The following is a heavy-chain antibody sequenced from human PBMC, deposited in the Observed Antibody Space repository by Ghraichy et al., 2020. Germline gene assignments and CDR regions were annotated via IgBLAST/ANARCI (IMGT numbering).Heavy chain of an antibody. D-gene: IGHD4-17*01. CDR3: AREGDGEDDSGDDVPVGFDI. J-gene: IGHJ4*02. Sequence: SETLSLTCSVSGDSISSAYWSWIRQPPGKGLEWIGNIHYTGPTYYSPSLKSRVTISVDPSKNQISLKLTSVTAADTAVYFCAREGDGEDDSGDDVPVGFDIWGQGSLVTVSS. V-gene: IGHV4-59*01. CDR2: IHYTGPT. CDR1: GDSISSAY.